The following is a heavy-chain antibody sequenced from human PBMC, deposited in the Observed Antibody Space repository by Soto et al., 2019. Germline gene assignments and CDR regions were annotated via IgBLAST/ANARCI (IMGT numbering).Heavy chain of an antibody. CDR3: ARAGAKGYSYGLSPDWFDP. CDR1: GFTFSSYS. V-gene: IGHV3-21*01. D-gene: IGHD5-18*01. Sequence: GGSLRLSCAASGFTFSSYSMNWVRQAPGKGLEWVSSISSSSSYIYYADSVKGRFTISRDNAKNSLYLQMNSLRAEDTAVYYCARAGAKGYSYGLSPDWFDPWGQGTLVTVSS. J-gene: IGHJ5*02. CDR2: ISSSSSYI.